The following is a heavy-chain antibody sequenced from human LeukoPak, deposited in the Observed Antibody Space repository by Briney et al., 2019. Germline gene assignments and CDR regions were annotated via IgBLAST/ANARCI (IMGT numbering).Heavy chain of an antibody. J-gene: IGHJ4*02. CDR3: ARGREYSYI. V-gene: IGHV3-7*04. Sequence: PGRSLRLSCAASGFTFSSFWMTSVRQAPGGGLGWVANINQEGSAKSYVDSVKGRFTISRDNAKNSLYLQMNSLRAEDTAVYFCARGREYSYIWGQGTLVTVSS. CDR1: GFTFSSFW. D-gene: IGHD5-18*01. CDR2: INQEGSAK.